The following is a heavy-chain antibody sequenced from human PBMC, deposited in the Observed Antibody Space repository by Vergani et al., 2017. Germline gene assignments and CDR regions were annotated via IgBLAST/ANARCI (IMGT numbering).Heavy chain of an antibody. Sequence: QVQLQQWGAGLLKPSETLSLTCAVYGGSFSGYYWSWIRQPPGKGLEWIGEINHSGSTNYNPSLKSRVTISVDTSKNQFSLKLSSVTAADTAVYYCARERIAGRGVTYFDYWGQGTLFTVSS. J-gene: IGHJ4*02. V-gene: IGHV4-34*01. CDR1: GGSFSGYY. CDR2: INHSGST. CDR3: ARERIAGRGVTYFDY. D-gene: IGHD2-15*01.